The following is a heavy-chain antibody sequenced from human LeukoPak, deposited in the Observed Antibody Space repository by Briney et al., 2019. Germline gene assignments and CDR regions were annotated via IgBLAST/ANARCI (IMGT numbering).Heavy chain of an antibody. J-gene: IGHJ6*02. CDR3: AREGYYASRGYYYYYGMDV. CDR2: IIPILGIA. CDR1: GGTFSSYA. Sequence: GSSVKVSCKASGGTFSSYAISWVRQAPGQGLEWMGRIIPILGIANYAQKFQGRVTITADKSTSTAYMELSSLRSEDTAVYYCAREGYYASRGYYYYYGMDVWGQGTTVTVSS. V-gene: IGHV1-69*04. D-gene: IGHD3-22*01.